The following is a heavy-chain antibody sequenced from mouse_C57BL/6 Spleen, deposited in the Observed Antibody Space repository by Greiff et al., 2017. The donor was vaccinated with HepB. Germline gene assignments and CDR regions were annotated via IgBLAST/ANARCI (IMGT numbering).Heavy chain of an antibody. J-gene: IGHJ4*01. D-gene: IGHD2-5*01. CDR3: ARRGNYSNYDYAMDY. CDR1: GYTFTDYN. CDR2: INPNNGGT. Sequence: EVQLQESGPELVKPGASVKMSCKASGYTFTDYNMHWVKQSHGKSLEWIGYINPNNGGTSYNQKFKGKATLTVNKSSSTAYMELRSLTSEDSAVYYCARRGNYSNYDYAMDYWGQGTSVTVSS. V-gene: IGHV1-22*01.